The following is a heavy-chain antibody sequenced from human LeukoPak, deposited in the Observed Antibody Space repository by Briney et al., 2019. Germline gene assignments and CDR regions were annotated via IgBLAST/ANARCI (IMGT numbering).Heavy chain of an antibody. CDR2: IYYSGST. CDR1: GGSISSGGYY. V-gene: IGHV4-61*08. J-gene: IGHJ4*02. D-gene: IGHD1-26*01. CDR3: ARLRELLYYFDY. Sequence: SETLSLTCTVSGGSISSGGYYWSWIRQHPGKGLEWIGNIYYSGSTNYNPSLKSRVSISVDTSKNQFSLKLSSVTAADTAVYYCARLRELLYYFDYWGQGTLVTVSS.